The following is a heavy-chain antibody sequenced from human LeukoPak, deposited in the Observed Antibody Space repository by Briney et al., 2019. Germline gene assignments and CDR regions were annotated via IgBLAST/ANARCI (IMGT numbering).Heavy chain of an antibody. CDR1: GFTFSSYW. D-gene: IGHD6-19*01. Sequence: PGGSLILSCAASGFTFSSYWMHWVRHAPGKGLVWVSRINTDASLTTYADSVKDRLTISRDNAKNTLYLQMNSLRAEDTAVYYCAREGEGSGCHIDFWGQGTLVTVSS. J-gene: IGHJ4*02. CDR2: INTDASLT. V-gene: IGHV3-74*01. CDR3: AREGEGSGCHIDF.